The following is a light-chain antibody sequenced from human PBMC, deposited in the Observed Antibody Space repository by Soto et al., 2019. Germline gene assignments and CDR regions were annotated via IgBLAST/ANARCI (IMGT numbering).Light chain of an antibody. CDR2: GAS. J-gene: IGKJ4*01. CDR1: QSVSSSY. Sequence: EIVLTQSPGTLSLSPGERATLSCRASQSVSSSYLAWYQQKPGQATRLLIYGASSRATGIPDRFSGSGSGTDFTLTISRLEPEDFAVYYCQQYGSSLFTFGGGTKVDI. CDR3: QQYGSSLFT. V-gene: IGKV3-20*01.